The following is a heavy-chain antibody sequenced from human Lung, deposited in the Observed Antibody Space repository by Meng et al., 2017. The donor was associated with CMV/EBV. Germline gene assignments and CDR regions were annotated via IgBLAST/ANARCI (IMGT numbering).Heavy chain of an antibody. CDR1: GGSFSGYY. J-gene: IGHJ6*02. Sequence: GSLRLXFPLYGGSFSGYYWSWIRQPPGKGLEWIGEINHSGSTNNNPSLKSRVTISVDTSKNQFSLKLSSVTAADTAVYYCARWATANYYYYGIDDWGQGTXVTVSS. V-gene: IGHV4-34*01. CDR3: ARWATANYYYYGIDD. D-gene: IGHD5-24*01. CDR2: INHSGST.